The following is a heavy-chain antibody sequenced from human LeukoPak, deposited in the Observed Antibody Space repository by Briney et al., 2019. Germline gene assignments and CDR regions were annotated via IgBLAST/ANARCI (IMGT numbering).Heavy chain of an antibody. CDR2: VYSGGNT. J-gene: IGHJ4*02. Sequence: GGSLRLSCAASGFTVSSKYMNWVRQAPGKGLEWVSVVYSGGNTYYADSVKGRFTISRDSSKNILYLQMNSLRADDTAVYYCARSRGSSSSYREFDYWGQGTLSPSPQ. CDR1: GFTVSSKY. CDR3: ARSRGSSSSYREFDY. V-gene: IGHV3-53*01. D-gene: IGHD6-6*01.